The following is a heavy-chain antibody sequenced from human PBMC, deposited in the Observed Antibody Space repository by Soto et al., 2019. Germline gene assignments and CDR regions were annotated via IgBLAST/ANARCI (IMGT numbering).Heavy chain of an antibody. CDR3: ARTAAAGKYYYGMXV. V-gene: IGHV5-51*01. D-gene: IGHD6-13*01. CDR1: GYTFTSYW. J-gene: IGHJ6*02. CDR2: IYPGDSDT. Sequence: GESLXISCRGSGYTFTSYWIGWVRQMPGKGLECMGIIYPGDSDTRYSPSFQGQVTISADKSISTAYLQWSSLKASDTAMYYCARTAAAGKYYYGMXVWGQGTTVXVSS.